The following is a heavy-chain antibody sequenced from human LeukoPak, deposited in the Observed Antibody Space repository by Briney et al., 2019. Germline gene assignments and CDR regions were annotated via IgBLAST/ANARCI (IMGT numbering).Heavy chain of an antibody. V-gene: IGHV3-15*01. Sequence: PGGSLRLSCAASGFTFSNTWMNWVRQAPGKGLEWVGRIKRIIDGGTTDYAAPVKGRFTVSRDDSINTLYLQMSSLKTEDTAVCYCAAQGGSGDLRYWGQGTLVTVSS. CDR2: IKRIIDGGTT. D-gene: IGHD4-17*01. CDR3: AAQGGSGDLRY. J-gene: IGHJ4*02. CDR1: GFTFSNTW.